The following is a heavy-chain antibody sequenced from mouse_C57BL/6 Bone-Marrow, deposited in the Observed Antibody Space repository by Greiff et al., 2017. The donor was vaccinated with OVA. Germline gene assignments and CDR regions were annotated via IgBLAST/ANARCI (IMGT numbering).Heavy chain of an antibody. V-gene: IGHV1-50*01. Sequence: VNLVESGAELVKPGASVKLSCKASGYTFTNYWMQWVKQRPGQGLEWIGEIDPSDSYTNYNQKFKGKATLTVDTSSSTAYMQLSSLTSEDSAVYYCASAVFAYWGQGTLVTVSA. CDR3: ASAVFAY. CDR1: GYTFTNYW. J-gene: IGHJ3*01. CDR2: IDPSDSYT.